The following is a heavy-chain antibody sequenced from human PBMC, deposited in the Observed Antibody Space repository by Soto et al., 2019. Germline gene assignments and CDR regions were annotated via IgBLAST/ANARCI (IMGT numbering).Heavy chain of an antibody. CDR1: GFTFSDYY. J-gene: IGHJ4*02. V-gene: IGHV3-11*06. D-gene: IGHD3-22*01. CDR3: ASTQYYYDSSGYYYYDY. CDR2: ISSSSSYT. Sequence: GSLRLSCAASGFTFSDYYMSWIRQAPGKGLEWVSYISSSSSYTNYADSVKGRFTISRDNAKNSLYLQMNSLRAEDTAVYYCASTQYYYDSSGYYYYDYWGQGTLVTVSS.